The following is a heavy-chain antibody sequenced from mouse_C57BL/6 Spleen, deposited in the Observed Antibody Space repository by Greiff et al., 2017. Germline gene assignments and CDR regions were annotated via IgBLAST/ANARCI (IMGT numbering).Heavy chain of an antibody. J-gene: IGHJ2*01. V-gene: IGHV1-82*01. CDR3: AREPLLLRSFDY. Sequence: VKLVESGPVLVKPGASVKISCKASGYAFSSSWMNWVKQRPGKGLEWIGRIYPGDGDTNYNGTFKGKATLTADKSSSTAYMQLSSLTSEDSAVYFCAREPLLLRSFDYWGQGTTLTVSS. CDR1: GYAFSSSW. CDR2: IYPGDGDT. D-gene: IGHD1-1*01.